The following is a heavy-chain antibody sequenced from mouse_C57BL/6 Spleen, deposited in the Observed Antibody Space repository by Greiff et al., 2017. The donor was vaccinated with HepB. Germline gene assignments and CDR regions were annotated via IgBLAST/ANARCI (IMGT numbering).Heavy chain of an antibody. V-gene: IGHV1-81*01. Sequence: VQLQQSGAELARPGASVKLSCKASGYTFTSYGISWVKQRTGQGLEWIGEIYPRSGNTYYNEKFKGKATLTADKSSSTAYMELRSLTSEDSAVYFCARWSITTVVADYFDYWGQGTTLTVSS. CDR3: ARWSITTVVADYFDY. D-gene: IGHD1-1*01. CDR2: IYPRSGNT. J-gene: IGHJ2*01. CDR1: GYTFTSYG.